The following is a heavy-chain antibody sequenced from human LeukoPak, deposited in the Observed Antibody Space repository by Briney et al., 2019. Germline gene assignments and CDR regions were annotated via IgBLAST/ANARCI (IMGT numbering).Heavy chain of an antibody. J-gene: IGHJ4*02. CDR3: TTDTSVTYSYDSSGYYYGDY. Sequence: GGSLRLSSAASGFTFTNAWMSWVRPGPEKGLEWVDRIISKTDGGSTDYAEPVKGRFTISRDDSNNTLYLQMTSMKPEATAVYYCTTDTSVTYSYDSSGYYYGDYWGQGTLVTVSS. V-gene: IGHV3-15*01. D-gene: IGHD3-22*01. CDR1: GFTFTNAW. CDR2: IISKTDGGST.